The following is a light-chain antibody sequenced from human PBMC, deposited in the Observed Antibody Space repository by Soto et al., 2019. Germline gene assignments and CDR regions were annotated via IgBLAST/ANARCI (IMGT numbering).Light chain of an antibody. CDR3: QPNKLYFT. Sequence: DKQICQSTSTLSASLGDRGTITCRPSQRISNWLAWYQQKPGKAPKLLVYKASTAESRVPSRFSGSGSGTQFTLTISSMQPDDRATYCCQPNKLYFTFGEGTKVDIK. CDR2: KAS. J-gene: IGKJ4*01. CDR1: QRISNW. V-gene: IGKV1-5*03.